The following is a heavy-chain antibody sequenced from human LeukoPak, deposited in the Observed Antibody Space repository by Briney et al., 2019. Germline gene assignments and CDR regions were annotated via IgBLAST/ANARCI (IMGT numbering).Heavy chain of an antibody. Sequence: SETLSLTCTVSGGPISSYYWSWIRQPPGKGLEWIGYIYYSGSTNYDPSLKSRVTISVDTSKNQFSLKLSSVTAADTAVYYCARARGHPGYYFDYWGQGTLVTVSS. D-gene: IGHD2-15*01. J-gene: IGHJ4*02. CDR3: ARARGHPGYYFDY. V-gene: IGHV4-59*12. CDR1: GGPISSYY. CDR2: IYYSGST.